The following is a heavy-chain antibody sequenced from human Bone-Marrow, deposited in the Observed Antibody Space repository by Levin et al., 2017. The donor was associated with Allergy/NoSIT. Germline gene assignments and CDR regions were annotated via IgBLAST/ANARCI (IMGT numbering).Heavy chain of an antibody. V-gene: IGHV3-48*01. CDR2: MSGGDHTM. CDR1: GFTIATSS. CDR3: ARDKAVPPAIANAYYYGMDI. J-gene: IGHJ6*02. D-gene: IGHD4-17*01. Sequence: ASVKVSCAASGFTIATSSINWVRQAPGKGLEWVSAFMSGGDHTMYYADSVKGRFTMSRDNGKNSLFLEMKNLRAEDTAVYFCARDKAVPPAIANAYYYGMDIWGQGTTVTVSS.